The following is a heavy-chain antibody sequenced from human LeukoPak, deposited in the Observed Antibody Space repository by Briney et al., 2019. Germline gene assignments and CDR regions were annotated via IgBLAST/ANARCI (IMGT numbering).Heavy chain of an antibody. Sequence: GGSLRLSCAASGFTFSDYSMDWIRQAPGTGLDWVSYISYSSSHTNYADSVKGRFTISRDNAKNLLYLQMNSLRAEDTAVYYCARGGDRGWYNFDYWGEGTLVTVPS. D-gene: IGHD6-19*01. CDR1: GFTFSDYS. CDR2: ISYSSSHT. V-gene: IGHV3-11*05. J-gene: IGHJ4*01. CDR3: ARGGDRGWYNFDY.